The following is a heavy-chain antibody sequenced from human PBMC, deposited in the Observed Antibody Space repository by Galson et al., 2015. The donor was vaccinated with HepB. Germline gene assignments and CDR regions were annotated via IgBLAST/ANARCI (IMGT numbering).Heavy chain of an antibody. J-gene: IGHJ3*01. CDR2: IGTDNGDT. V-gene: IGHV1-18*04. CDR1: GYTFTNYG. CDR3: ARDLPARGYTYGLSAFDV. D-gene: IGHD5-18*01. Sequence: SVKVSCKASGYTFTNYGITWVRQAPGQGLEWMGWIGTDNGDTNYAQKLQGRVTMTIDTPATTAFMELRSLTYDDTAVYYCARDLPARGYTYGLSAFDVWGQGTMITVFS.